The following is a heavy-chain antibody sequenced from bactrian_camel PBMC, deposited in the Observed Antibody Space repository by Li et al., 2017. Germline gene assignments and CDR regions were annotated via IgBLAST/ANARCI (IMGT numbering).Heavy chain of an antibody. CDR1: VYTSGFWC. V-gene: IGHV3S53*01. CDR3: AADYRRGWSCAVGRREYNN. J-gene: IGHJ4*01. D-gene: IGHD1*01. Sequence: VQLVESGGATVEAGGSLRLSCTSNVYTSGFWCMGWFRHGPGQEGVATIDRDGVSTYADAVKGRFSISKDDSKRSLYLQMDNLRPEDTAMYYCAADYRRGWSCAVGRREYNNWGQGTQVTVS. CDR2: IDRDGVS.